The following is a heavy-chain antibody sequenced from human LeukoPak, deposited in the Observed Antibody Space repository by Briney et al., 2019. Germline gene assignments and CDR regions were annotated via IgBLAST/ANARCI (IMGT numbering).Heavy chain of an antibody. D-gene: IGHD3-3*01. CDR3: AKDRTYYDFWSGLYYYYYYMDV. J-gene: IGHJ6*03. CDR1: GFTFSSYA. CDR2: ISGSGGST. V-gene: IGHV3-23*01. Sequence: GGSLRLSCAASGFTFSSYAMSWVRQAPGKWLEWVSAISGSGGSTYYADSVKGRFTISRDNSKNTLYLQMNSLRAEDTAVYYCAKDRTYYDFWSGLYYYYYYMDVWGKGTTVTVSS.